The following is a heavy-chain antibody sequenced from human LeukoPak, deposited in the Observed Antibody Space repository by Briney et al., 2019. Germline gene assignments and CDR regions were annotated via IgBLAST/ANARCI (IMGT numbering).Heavy chain of an antibody. J-gene: IGHJ5*02. D-gene: IGHD1-14*01. Sequence: GGSLRLSCAAPEFTFSNYAMNWVRQAPGKGLEWVSGISGGGGSTYYADSVKGRFTISRDNSKNTLYLQMDSLRAEDTALYYCAKGSGINHYHWIDPWGQGTLVTVSS. CDR1: EFTFSNYA. CDR2: ISGGGGST. CDR3: AKGSGINHYHWIDP. V-gene: IGHV3-23*01.